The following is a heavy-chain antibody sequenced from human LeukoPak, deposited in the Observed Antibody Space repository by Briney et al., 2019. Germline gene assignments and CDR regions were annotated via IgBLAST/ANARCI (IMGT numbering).Heavy chain of an antibody. CDR1: GFTFSSYS. CDR2: ISNSGSTI. Sequence: PGGSLRLSCAASGFTFSSYSMNWVRQAPGKGLEWVSYISNSGSTIYYADSVKGRFTISRDNAKNSLYLQMNSLRAEDTAVYYCARDPTPNYYGSGSYWNYFDYWGQGTLVTVSS. CDR3: ARDPTPNYYGSGSYWNYFDY. J-gene: IGHJ4*02. V-gene: IGHV3-48*04. D-gene: IGHD3-10*01.